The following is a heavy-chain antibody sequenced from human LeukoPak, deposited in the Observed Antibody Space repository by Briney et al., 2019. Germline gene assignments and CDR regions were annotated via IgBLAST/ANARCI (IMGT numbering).Heavy chain of an antibody. CDR3: ARRATSWSPYYLDY. V-gene: IGHV4-59*01. CDR1: GGSINGYY. CDR2: MYYSGST. Sequence: PSETLSLTCTVSGGSINGYYWTWIRLPPGKELEWIGYMYYSGSTNYNPSLKSRVTMSVDTPKNQFSLKLSSVTAADTAVYYCARRATSWSPYYLDYWGQGTLVTVSS. D-gene: IGHD3-10*01. J-gene: IGHJ4*02.